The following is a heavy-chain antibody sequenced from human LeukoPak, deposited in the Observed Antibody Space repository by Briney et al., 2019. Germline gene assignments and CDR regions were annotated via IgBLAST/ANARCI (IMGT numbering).Heavy chain of an antibody. D-gene: IGHD3-22*01. CDR2: IKSKTDGGTT. CDR1: GFTFSNAW. CDR3: TTDRYYYDSSGYYYPLYYFDY. V-gene: IGHV3-15*01. J-gene: IGHJ4*02. Sequence: GGSLRLSCAASGFTFSNAWMSWVRQAPGKGLEWVGRIKSKTDGGTTDYAAPVKGRFTISRDDSKNTLYLQMNSLKTEDTAVYYCTTDRYYYDSSGYYYPLYYFDYWGQGTLVTVSS.